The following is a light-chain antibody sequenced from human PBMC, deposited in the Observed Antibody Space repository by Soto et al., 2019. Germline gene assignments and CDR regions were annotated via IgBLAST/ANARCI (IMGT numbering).Light chain of an antibody. V-gene: IGKV4-1*01. CDR1: QSVLYSSNNKNY. Sequence: DIVMTQSPDSLAVSLGERATINCKSSQSVLYSSNNKNYLAWYQQKPGQPPKLLIYWASTRESGVPDRFSGSGSWTDVTLTCSSLQAEDVAVYDCQQYYSTPRTFGQGTKVEIK. CDR2: WAS. CDR3: QQYYSTPRT. J-gene: IGKJ1*01.